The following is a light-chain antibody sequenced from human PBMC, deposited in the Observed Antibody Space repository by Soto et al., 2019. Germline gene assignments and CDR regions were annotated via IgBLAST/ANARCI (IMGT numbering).Light chain of an antibody. CDR3: QQYGSSPFT. Sequence: DIGLTQSPGTLSLSPGERATLSCRASQSFSSNYLAWYQQKPGQAPRRLIYGASSRATGIPDRFSGSGSGADVTLTISRLEPEDFAVYYCQQYGSSPFTFGPGTKVDIK. V-gene: IGKV3-20*01. CDR1: QSFSSNY. J-gene: IGKJ3*01. CDR2: GAS.